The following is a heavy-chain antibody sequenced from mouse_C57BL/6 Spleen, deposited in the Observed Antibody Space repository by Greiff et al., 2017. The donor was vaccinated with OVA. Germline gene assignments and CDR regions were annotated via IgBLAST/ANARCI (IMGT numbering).Heavy chain of an antibody. CDR2: IYPGNSDT. D-gene: IGHD4-1*02. CDR3: TRYLATVTLYAMGY. CDR1: GYTFTSYW. Sequence: VQLQQSGTVLARPGASVKMSCKTSGYTFTSYWMHWVKQRPGQGLEWIGAIYPGNSDTSYNQKFKGKAKLTADTSASTAYMELSSLTNEDSAVYDCTRYLATVTLYAMGYCGHGTSVTVSS. V-gene: IGHV1-5*01. J-gene: IGHJ4*01.